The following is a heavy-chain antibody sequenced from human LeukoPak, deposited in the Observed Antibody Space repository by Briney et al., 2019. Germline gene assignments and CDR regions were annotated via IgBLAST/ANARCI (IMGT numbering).Heavy chain of an antibody. CDR2: IVYSGST. D-gene: IGHD5-24*01. J-gene: IGHJ2*01. V-gene: IGHV4-59*01. CDR1: GGSISSYY. Sequence: PSETLSLTCTVSGGSISSYYWSWIRQPPGKGLGWIGYIVYSGSTYYNPSLRSRVTIPVDTSKNQYSLKLSSATAADTAVYYCARSGLQLDYWYFDLWGRGTLVTVSS. CDR3: ARSGLQLDYWYFDL.